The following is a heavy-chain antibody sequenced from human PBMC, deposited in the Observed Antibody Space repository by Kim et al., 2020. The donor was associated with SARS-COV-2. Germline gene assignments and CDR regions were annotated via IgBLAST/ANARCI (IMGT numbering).Heavy chain of an antibody. CDR2: LNTDGSSK. J-gene: IGHJ4*02. V-gene: IGHV3-74*01. Sequence: GGSLRLSCTASGFSFYTYWMHWVRQAPGKGPEWLSRLNTDGSSKFYADSVKGRFTISRDNSKNTVSLQMNSLRAEDTAVYYCARSRTRGYSDYWGRGTLVVVSS. CDR1: GFSFYTYW. CDR3: ARSRTRGYSDY. D-gene: IGHD5-12*01.